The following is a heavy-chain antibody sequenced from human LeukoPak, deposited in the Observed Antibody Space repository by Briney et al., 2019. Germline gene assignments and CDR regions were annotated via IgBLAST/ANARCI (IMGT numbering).Heavy chain of an antibody. Sequence: PGGSLRLSCAASGFTFSSYSMNWVRQAPGQGLEWVSSISSSSSYIYYADSLKGRFTISRDNAKNSLYLQMNSLRAEDTAVYYCARALVLRFLEWSGYMDVWGKGTTVTVSS. J-gene: IGHJ6*03. CDR2: ISSSSSYI. CDR3: ARALVLRFLEWSGYMDV. D-gene: IGHD3-3*01. V-gene: IGHV3-21*01. CDR1: GFTFSSYS.